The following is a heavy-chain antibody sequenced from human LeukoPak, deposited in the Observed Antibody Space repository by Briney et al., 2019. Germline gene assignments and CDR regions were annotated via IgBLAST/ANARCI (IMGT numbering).Heavy chain of an antibody. CDR3: TRGYSGGNWYAFDL. Sequence: GGSLRLSCATSGFTFSDHYMDWVRQAPGKGLEWVGRSGNKPNSYTTEYAASVRGRFTISRDESKNSLDLQMNSLKTEDTAVYYCTRGYSGGNWYAFDLWGQGTMVAVSS. CDR1: GFTFSDHY. J-gene: IGHJ3*01. V-gene: IGHV3-72*01. D-gene: IGHD6-13*01. CDR2: SGNKPNSYTT.